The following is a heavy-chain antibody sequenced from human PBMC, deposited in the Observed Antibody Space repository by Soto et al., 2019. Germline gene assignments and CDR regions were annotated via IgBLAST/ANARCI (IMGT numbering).Heavy chain of an antibody. V-gene: IGHV4-30-2*01. J-gene: IGHJ4*02. CDR3: ARDKITGLFDY. Sequence: SETLSLTCAVSGGSISSGGYSWSWIRQPPGRGLEWIGYIYHSGSTYYNPSLKSRVTISVDRSKNQFSLKLSSVTAADTAVYYCARDKITGLFDYWGQGTLVTVSS. CDR2: IYHSGST. CDR1: GGSISSGGYS. D-gene: IGHD2-8*02.